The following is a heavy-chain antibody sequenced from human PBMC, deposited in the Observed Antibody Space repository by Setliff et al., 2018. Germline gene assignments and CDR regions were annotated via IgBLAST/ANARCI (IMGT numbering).Heavy chain of an antibody. J-gene: IGHJ6*03. V-gene: IGHV5-51*01. CDR3: ARQIGSSLSHFYYYMDV. Sequence: GESLKISCKGSGYSFTSYWIGWVRQMPGKGLEWMGIIYPDDSDTRYSPSFQGQVTISADESISTAYLQWTSLRASDTAMYYCARQIGSSLSHFYYYMDVWGKGTTVTVSS. CDR2: IYPDDSDT. D-gene: IGHD6-19*01. CDR1: GYSFTSYW.